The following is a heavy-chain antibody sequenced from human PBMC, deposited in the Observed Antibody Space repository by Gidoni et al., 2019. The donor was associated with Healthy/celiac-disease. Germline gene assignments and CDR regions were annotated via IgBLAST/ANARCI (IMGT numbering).Heavy chain of an antibody. CDR3: ARETFGELGAGWFDP. V-gene: IGHV4-31*03. CDR2: IYSSGST. Sequence: QVPLRESGTGLGKPSQTMSLTCTVSDGSISSGGYYWSWIRQHPGKGLEWIGYIYSSGSTYYNPSLKSRVTRSVDTSKIQFSLKLSSVTAAATAVYSCARETFGELGAGWFDPWGQGTLVTVSS. J-gene: IGHJ5*02. D-gene: IGHD3-10*01. CDR1: DGSISSGGYY.